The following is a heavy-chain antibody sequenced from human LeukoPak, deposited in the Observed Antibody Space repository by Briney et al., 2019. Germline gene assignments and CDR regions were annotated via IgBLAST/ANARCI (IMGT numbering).Heavy chain of an antibody. Sequence: PGGSLRLSCAASGFTFSSYAMSWVRQAPGKGLEWVSAISGSGGSTYYADSVKGRFTISRDNSKNTLYLQMNSLRAEDAAVYYCAKDLRLGYYYMDVWGKGTTVTVSS. D-gene: IGHD5/OR15-5a*01. CDR1: GFTFSSYA. CDR3: AKDLRLGYYYMDV. CDR2: ISGSGGST. V-gene: IGHV3-23*01. J-gene: IGHJ6*03.